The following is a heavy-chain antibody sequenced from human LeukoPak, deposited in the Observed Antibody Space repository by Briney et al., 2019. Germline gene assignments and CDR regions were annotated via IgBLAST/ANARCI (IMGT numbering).Heavy chain of an antibody. CDR2: INPNSGGT. CDR1: GYTFTGYY. J-gene: IGHJ4*02. Sequence: GASVKVSCKASGYTFTGYYMHWVRQAPGQGLEWMGWINPNSGGTNYAQKFQGRVTMTRDTSISTAYMELSRLRSDDTAVYYCARDPFFLRIAAAGTVDWGQGTLVTVSS. D-gene: IGHD6-13*01. V-gene: IGHV1-2*02. CDR3: ARDPFFLRIAAAGTVD.